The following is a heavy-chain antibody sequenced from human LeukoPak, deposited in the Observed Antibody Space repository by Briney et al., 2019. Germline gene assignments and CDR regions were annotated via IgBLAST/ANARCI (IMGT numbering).Heavy chain of an antibody. CDR1: GFTFTHYG. Sequence: GRSLRLSCAASGFTFTHYGFHWVRQAPGKGLEWVVLIWYDGDNKKYADSVKGRFTVSRDNSKNTLYLQMNSLRAEDTAVYYCARDRAYCGGDCYSEFYGMDVWGQGTTVTVSS. CDR2: IWYDGDNK. V-gene: IGHV3-33*01. D-gene: IGHD2-21*02. J-gene: IGHJ6*02. CDR3: ARDRAYCGGDCYSEFYGMDV.